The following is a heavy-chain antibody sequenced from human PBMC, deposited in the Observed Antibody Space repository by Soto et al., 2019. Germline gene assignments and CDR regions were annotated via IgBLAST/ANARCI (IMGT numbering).Heavy chain of an antibody. CDR2: IYWDDDK. D-gene: IGHD3-3*01. CDR1: GFSLSTSGEG. Sequence: QITLKESGPTLVKPTQTLTLTCIFSGFSLSTSGEGVGWIRQPPGKALEWLAFIYWDDDKRYSPSLKTRLTITKDTSKNXXVXTRXNMDPVDTATYYCAHRRGYNFWRAYFTGIQGAFDIWGQGTMVAVSS. J-gene: IGHJ3*02. CDR3: AHRRGYNFWRAYFTGIQGAFDI. V-gene: IGHV2-5*02.